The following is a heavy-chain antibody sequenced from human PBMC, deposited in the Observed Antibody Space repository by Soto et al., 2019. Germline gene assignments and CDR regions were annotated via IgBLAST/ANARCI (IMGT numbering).Heavy chain of an antibody. D-gene: IGHD2-8*01. J-gene: IGHJ4*02. V-gene: IGHV3-23*01. CDR2: ISGSGSST. CDR1: GFTFSSYA. Sequence: GGSLRLSCAASGFTFSSYAMSWVRQAPGKGLEWVSAISGSGSSTYYADSAKGRFTISRDNSKNTLYLQMNSLRAEDTAVYYCAKEGPLCRTNGVCYGLFYYWGQGTLVTVSS. CDR3: AKEGPLCRTNGVCYGLFYY.